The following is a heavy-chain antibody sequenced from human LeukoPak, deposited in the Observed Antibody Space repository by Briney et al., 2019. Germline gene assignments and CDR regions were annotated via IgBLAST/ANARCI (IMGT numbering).Heavy chain of an antibody. J-gene: IGHJ5*02. CDR3: ARANMVRGVGSFFDRNWFDP. D-gene: IGHD3-10*01. V-gene: IGHV3-7*03. CDR1: GFTFSGFW. CDR2: IKKEGSEK. Sequence: GGSLSFSCAASGFTFSGFWWSWVRQAPGKGWEGLANIKKEGSEKYYVDSVKGRFTISRDNAKNSLYLQMNSLRAEDTAVYYCARANMVRGVGSFFDRNWFDPWGQGTLVTVSS.